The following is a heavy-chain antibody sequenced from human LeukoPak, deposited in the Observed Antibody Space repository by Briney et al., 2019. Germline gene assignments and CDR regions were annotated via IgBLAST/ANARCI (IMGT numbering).Heavy chain of an antibody. CDR1: GYTFTSYA. CDR3: ARSHSGSYSADYYYYYGMDV. V-gene: IGHV7-4-1*02. CDR2: INTNTGNA. Sequence: ASVKVSCKASGYTFTSYAMNWVRQAPGQGREWMGWINTNTGNATYAQGFTGRFVFSLDTSVSTAYLQISSLKAEDTAVYYCARSHSGSYSADYYYYYGMDVWGQGTTVTVSS. J-gene: IGHJ6*02. D-gene: IGHD1-26*01.